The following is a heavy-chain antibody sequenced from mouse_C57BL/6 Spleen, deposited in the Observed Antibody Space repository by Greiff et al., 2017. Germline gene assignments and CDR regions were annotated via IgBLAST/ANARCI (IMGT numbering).Heavy chain of an antibody. Sequence: EVHLVESGGGLVQPGGSLSLSCAASGFTFTDYYMSWVRQPPGKALEWLGFIRNKANGYTTEYSASVKGRFTISRDNSQSILYLQMNALRAEDSATYYCARFYDYYDWGFAYWGQGTLVTVSA. D-gene: IGHD2-4*01. CDR1: GFTFTDYY. V-gene: IGHV7-3*01. J-gene: IGHJ3*01. CDR3: ARFYDYYDWGFAY. CDR2: IRNKANGYTT.